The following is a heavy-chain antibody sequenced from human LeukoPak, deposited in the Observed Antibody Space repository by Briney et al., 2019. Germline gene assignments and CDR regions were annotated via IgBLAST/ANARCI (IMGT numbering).Heavy chain of an antibody. J-gene: IGHJ3*02. D-gene: IGHD3-3*01. CDR3: AKANRRFGVVLDAFDI. Sequence: GGSLRLSCAASGFTFSSYAMSWVRQAPGKGLEWVSAISGSGGSTYYADSVKGRFTISRDNSKNTLYLQMNSLRAEDTAVYYCAKANRRFGVVLDAFDIWGQGTMVTVSS. CDR1: GFTFSSYA. CDR2: ISGSGGST. V-gene: IGHV3-23*01.